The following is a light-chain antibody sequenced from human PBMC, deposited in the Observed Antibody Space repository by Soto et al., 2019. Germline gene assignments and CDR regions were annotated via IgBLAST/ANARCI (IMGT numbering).Light chain of an antibody. CDR1: SSDVGGYNY. Sequence: QSVLTQPASVSGSPGQSITISCTGTSSDVGGYNYVSWYQHHPGKAPKLLIYDVSNRPSGVSNRFSGSKSGNTASLTISGLQAEDEADYYCSSYTSSSTLEIGGGTQLTVL. CDR3: SSYTSSSTLE. J-gene: IGLJ2*01. V-gene: IGLV2-14*03. CDR2: DVS.